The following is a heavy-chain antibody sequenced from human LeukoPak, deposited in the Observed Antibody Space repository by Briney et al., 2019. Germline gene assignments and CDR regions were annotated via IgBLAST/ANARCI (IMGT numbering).Heavy chain of an antibody. J-gene: IGHJ5*02. D-gene: IGHD3-10*01. V-gene: IGHV5-51*01. CDR1: GYRFSSYW. CDR3: ARRASGSYYNDWFDP. CDR2: IHPGDSDT. Sequence: GESLKISCKGFGYRFSSYWIGWVRQMPGKGLEWMGIIHPGDSDTRYSPSFQGQVTISADKSISTAYLQWSSLKASDTAMYYCARRASGSYYNDWFDPWGQGTLVTVSS.